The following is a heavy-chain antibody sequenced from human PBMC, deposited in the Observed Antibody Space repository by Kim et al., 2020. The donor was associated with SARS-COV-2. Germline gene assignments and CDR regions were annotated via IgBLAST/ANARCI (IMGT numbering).Heavy chain of an antibody. Sequence: SETLSLTCTVSGGSIRSSSYYWGWIRQPPGKGLEWIGSIYYSGSTYYNPSLKSRVTISVDMSKSQFSLKLSSVTAADTAVYYCARRIVGATTPSYWYFDLWGRGTLVTVSS. D-gene: IGHD1-26*01. J-gene: IGHJ2*01. CDR3: ARRIVGATTPSYWYFDL. CDR1: GGSIRSSSYY. CDR2: IYYSGST. V-gene: IGHV4-39*01.